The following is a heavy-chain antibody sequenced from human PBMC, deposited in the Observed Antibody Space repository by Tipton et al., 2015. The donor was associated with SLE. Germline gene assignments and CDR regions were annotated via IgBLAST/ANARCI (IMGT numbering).Heavy chain of an antibody. V-gene: IGHV4-61*01. J-gene: IGHJ3*02. D-gene: IGHD3-3*01. CDR2: IYYSGST. CDR1: GGSISSGSYY. Sequence: TLSLTCTVSGGSISSGSYYWSWIRQPPGKGLEWIGYIYYSGSTNYNPSLKSRVTISVDTSKNQFSLKLSSVTAADTAVYYCARVGYYDFWSGYPDAFDIWGQGTMVTVSS. CDR3: ARVGYYDFWSGYPDAFDI.